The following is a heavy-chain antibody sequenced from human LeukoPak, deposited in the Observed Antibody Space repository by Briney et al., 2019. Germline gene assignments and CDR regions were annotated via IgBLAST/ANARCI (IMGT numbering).Heavy chain of an antibody. CDR3: ARGDLWGYLGISGFDY. D-gene: IGHD3-16*01. CDR2: IYYNGTT. CDR1: GGSISSYY. V-gene: IGHV4-59*08. Sequence: SETLSLTCTVSGGSISSYYWSWIRQPPGKGLEWIGYIYYNGTTNYNPSLKSRVTIAVDTSKNQFSLKLSSVSAADTGVYYCARGDLWGYLGISGFDYWGQGTLVTVSS. J-gene: IGHJ4*02.